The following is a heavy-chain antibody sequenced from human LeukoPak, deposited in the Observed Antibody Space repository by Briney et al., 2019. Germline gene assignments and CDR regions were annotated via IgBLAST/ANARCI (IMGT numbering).Heavy chain of an antibody. V-gene: IGHV4-4*07. Sequence: SETLSLTCTVSGGSISSYYWSWIRQPAGKGLEWIGRIYTSGSTNYNPSLKSRVTMSIDTSKNQFSLKLSSVTAADTAVYYCARDRSSGDQRLGAFDIWGQGTMVTVSS. CDR1: GGSISSYY. CDR2: IYTSGST. D-gene: IGHD6-19*01. J-gene: IGHJ3*02. CDR3: ARDRSSGDQRLGAFDI.